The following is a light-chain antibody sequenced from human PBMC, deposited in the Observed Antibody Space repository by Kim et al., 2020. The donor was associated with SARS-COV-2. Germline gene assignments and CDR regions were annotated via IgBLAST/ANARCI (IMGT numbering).Light chain of an antibody. J-gene: IGKJ4*01. CDR2: TAS. V-gene: IGKV1-39*01. CDR1: QKIAGF. CDR3: QQTYDPPLT. Sequence: DIQMTQSPSSLSASVGDRVTMTCRSSQKIAGFVSWYQVKPGKAPRLLIFTASTLQAGVPSRFTGSGSEADFTLTISSLQAEDCAIYYCQQTYDPPLTFGGGTKVDIK.